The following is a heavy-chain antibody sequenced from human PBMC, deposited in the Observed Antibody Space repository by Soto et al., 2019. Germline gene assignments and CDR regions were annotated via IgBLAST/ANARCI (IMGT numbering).Heavy chain of an antibody. CDR3: ARGIATGQLDP. D-gene: IGHD2-15*01. Sequence: QVQLVQSRAEVKKPGASVKISCKASGYTFTRYPMNWVRQAPGQRLEWMGWINPDNGNTKSSQKFQDRVIITRDTSASTAYMDLSSLRSEDTAVYYCARGIATGQLDPWGQGTLVTVSS. CDR2: INPDNGNT. J-gene: IGHJ5*02. V-gene: IGHV1-3*01. CDR1: GYTFTRYP.